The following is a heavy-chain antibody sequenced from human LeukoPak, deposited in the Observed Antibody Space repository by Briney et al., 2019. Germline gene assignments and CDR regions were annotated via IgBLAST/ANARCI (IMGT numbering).Heavy chain of an antibody. CDR1: GFTFSSYE. D-gene: IGHD5-18*01. V-gene: IGHV3-48*03. J-gene: IGHJ4*02. Sequence: GGSLRLSCAASGFTFSSYEMSWVRQAPGKGLEWVSYSRSSGDARYYADSVKGRFTISRDKAKNSPYLQMNSLRAEDTAVYYCARGIQYLNYFDYWGQGTLVTVSS. CDR3: ARGIQYLNYFDY. CDR2: SRSSGDAR.